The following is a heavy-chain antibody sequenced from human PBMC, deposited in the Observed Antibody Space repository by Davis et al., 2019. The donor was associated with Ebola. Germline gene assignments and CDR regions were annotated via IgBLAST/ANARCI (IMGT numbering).Heavy chain of an antibody. D-gene: IGHD6-13*01. J-gene: IGHJ4*02. CDR2: ISSSSSYT. Sequence: PGGSLRLSCAASGFTFSDYYMSWIRQAPGKGLEWVSYISSSSSYTNYADSVKGRFTISRDNSKNTLYLQMNSLRAEDTAVYYCAKAMPGIAAVFDYWGQGTLVTVSS. CDR3: AKAMPGIAAVFDY. V-gene: IGHV3-11*06. CDR1: GFTFSDYY.